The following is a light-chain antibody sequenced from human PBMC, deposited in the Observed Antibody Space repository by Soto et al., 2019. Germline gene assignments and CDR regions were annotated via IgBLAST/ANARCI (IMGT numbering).Light chain of an antibody. V-gene: IGKV3-15*01. CDR2: GAS. CDR3: QQYNNWPYT. J-gene: IGKJ2*01. Sequence: EIVMTQSPATLSVSPGERATLSCRASQSVSSNLAWYQQKPGQAPRLLIYGASTRATGIPARFSGSGCGTESTLTISSLQSEDFAVYYCQQYNNWPYTFGQGTKLEIK. CDR1: QSVSSN.